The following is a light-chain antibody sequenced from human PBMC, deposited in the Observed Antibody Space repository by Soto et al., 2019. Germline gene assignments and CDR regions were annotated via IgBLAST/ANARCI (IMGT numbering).Light chain of an antibody. CDR2: DAS. J-gene: IGKJ1*01. CDR1: QGISSA. Sequence: AIQFTQSPSSLSASVGDRVSITCRASQGISSALAWYQQKPGKAPKLLIHDASTLESGVPSRFSGSGSGTEFTLTISSLQPDDFATYYCQHYNSYSEAFGQGTKV. V-gene: IGKV1-13*02. CDR3: QHYNSYSEA.